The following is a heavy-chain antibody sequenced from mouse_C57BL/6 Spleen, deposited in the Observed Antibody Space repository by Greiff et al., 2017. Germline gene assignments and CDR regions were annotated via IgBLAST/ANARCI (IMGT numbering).Heavy chain of an antibody. Sequence: QVQLQQSGPELVKPGASVKISCKASGYAFSSSWMNWVKQRPGKGLEWIGRIYPGDGDTNYNGKFKGKATLTAAQSSSTAYMQLSSLPSEDSAVYFCARLPDYYGSIYFDYWGQGTTLTVSS. CDR2: IYPGDGDT. V-gene: IGHV1-82*01. CDR3: ARLPDYYGSIYFDY. D-gene: IGHD1-1*01. J-gene: IGHJ2*01. CDR1: GYAFSSSW.